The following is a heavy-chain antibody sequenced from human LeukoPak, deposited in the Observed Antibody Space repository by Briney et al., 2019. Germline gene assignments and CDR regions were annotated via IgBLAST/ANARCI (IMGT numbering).Heavy chain of an antibody. J-gene: IGHJ6*02. Sequence: SETLSLTCTVSGGSISSYYWSWIRQHPGKGLEWIGYIYYSGSTYYNPSLKSRVTISVDTSKNQFSLKLSSVTAADTAVYYCARDPQYYDFWSGLRNYYGMDVWGQGTTVIVSS. CDR3: ARDPQYYDFWSGLRNYYGMDV. V-gene: IGHV4-59*06. D-gene: IGHD3-3*01. CDR2: IYYSGST. CDR1: GGSISSYY.